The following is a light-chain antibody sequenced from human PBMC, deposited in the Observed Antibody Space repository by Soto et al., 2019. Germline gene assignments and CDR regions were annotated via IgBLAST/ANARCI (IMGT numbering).Light chain of an antibody. CDR3: QSYDSSLSDSGV. CDR2: GNT. Sequence: QSVLTQPPSVSGAPGQRVTISCTGSSSNIGAGYDVHWYQQLPGPAPKLLIYGNTNRPSGVPDRFSGSKSGTSASLAITGLQAEDEADYYCQSYDSSLSDSGVFGGGTKLTVL. J-gene: IGLJ3*02. V-gene: IGLV1-40*01. CDR1: SSNIGAGYD.